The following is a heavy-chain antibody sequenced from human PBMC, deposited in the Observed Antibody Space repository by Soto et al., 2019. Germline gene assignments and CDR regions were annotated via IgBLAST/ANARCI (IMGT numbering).Heavy chain of an antibody. Sequence: EVQLVESGGALVQPGGSLRLSCAASGFSFSTYWMSWVRQAPGKGLEWVDNIKQDGGEKYYLDSVKGRFTISRDDSKRSVYLQMHSLRPEDTAVYYCARDYYYGGSSDYWGQGTPVTVSS. V-gene: IGHV3-7*01. J-gene: IGHJ4*02. D-gene: IGHD3-22*01. CDR3: ARDYYYGGSSDY. CDR2: IKQDGGEK. CDR1: GFSFSTYW.